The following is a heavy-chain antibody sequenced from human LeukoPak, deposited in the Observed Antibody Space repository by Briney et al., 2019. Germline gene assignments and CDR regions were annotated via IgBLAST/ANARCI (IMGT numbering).Heavy chain of an antibody. Sequence: SETLSLTCTVSGVSISSSSYYWGWIRQPPGKGLEWIGTMYCSGSSHYNPSLESRVTIPVDTSKNQFSLRLNSVTAADTAVYYCARTYGNYELDYWGQGTLVTVSS. J-gene: IGHJ4*02. D-gene: IGHD4-11*01. CDR1: GVSISSSSYY. V-gene: IGHV4-39*07. CDR3: ARTYGNYELDY. CDR2: MYCSGSS.